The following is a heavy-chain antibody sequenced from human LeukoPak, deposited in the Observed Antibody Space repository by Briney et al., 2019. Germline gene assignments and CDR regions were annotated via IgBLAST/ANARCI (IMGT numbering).Heavy chain of an antibody. J-gene: IGHJ4*02. CDR1: GFIFDRYG. D-gene: IGHD5-18*01. V-gene: IGHV3-23*01. CDR2: ISPSGDFT. Sequence: GGTLRLSCGVSGFIFDRYGMIWVRQAPGKGLEWVSFISPSGDFTNYADSVKGRFSISRDNSENTLYLELNSLRVDDTAVYYCAKRIQSAMATGYWGQGTLVTVSS. CDR3: AKRIQSAMATGY.